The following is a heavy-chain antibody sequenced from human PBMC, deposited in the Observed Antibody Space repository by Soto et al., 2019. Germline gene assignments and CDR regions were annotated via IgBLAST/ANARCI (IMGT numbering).Heavy chain of an antibody. Sequence: ASVKVSCKAPRDTFTSYYINWVRQAPGQGLEWIGVINPHGGSTVYAQKFQGRVTMTRDTSASTVYMELSSLRSEDTAVYYCARGPGETAPSNTAMALDYWGQGTLVTVSS. J-gene: IGHJ4*02. CDR3: ARGPGETAPSNTAMALDY. V-gene: IGHV1-46*01. D-gene: IGHD5-18*01. CDR2: INPHGGST. CDR1: RDTFTSYY.